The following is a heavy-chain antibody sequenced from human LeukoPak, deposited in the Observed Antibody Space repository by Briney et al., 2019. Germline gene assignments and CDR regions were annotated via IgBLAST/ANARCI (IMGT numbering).Heavy chain of an antibody. CDR1: GGSFSGYY. Sequence: PSETLSLTCAVYGGSFSGYYWSWIRQPPGKGLEWIGEINHSGSTNYNPSLKSRVTISVDTSKNQFSLKLSSVTAADTAVYYCARERWWSSSWYVDYWGQGTLVTVSS. V-gene: IGHV4-34*01. CDR3: ARERWWSSSWYVDY. CDR2: INHSGST. J-gene: IGHJ4*02. D-gene: IGHD6-13*01.